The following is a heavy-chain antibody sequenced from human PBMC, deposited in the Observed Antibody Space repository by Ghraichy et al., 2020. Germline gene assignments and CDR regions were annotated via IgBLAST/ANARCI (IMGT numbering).Heavy chain of an antibody. Sequence: GGSLRLSCAASGFTFDDYTMHWVCQAPGKGLEWVSLISWEGGSTYYADSVKGRFTISRDNSKNSLYLQMNSLRTEDTALYYCAKDIGPTGGDAFDIWGQGTMVTVSS. V-gene: IGHV3-43*01. D-gene: IGHD3-10*01. CDR1: GFTFDDYT. J-gene: IGHJ3*02. CDR3: AKDIGPTGGDAFDI. CDR2: ISWEGGST.